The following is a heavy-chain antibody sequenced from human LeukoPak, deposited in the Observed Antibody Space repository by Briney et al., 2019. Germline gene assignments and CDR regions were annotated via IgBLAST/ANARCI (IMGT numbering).Heavy chain of an antibody. V-gene: IGHV4-59*12. CDR3: ARGTSDSGGMDV. D-gene: IGHD2-21*01. Sequence: SETLSLTCTVSGGSISSYYWSWIRQPPGKGLEGIGYIYYSGSTNYNPSLKSRVTISVDQSQNQFSLKLSSVTAAATAVYYCARGTSDSGGMDVWGQGTTVTVSS. CDR1: GGSISSYY. J-gene: IGHJ6*02. CDR2: IYYSGST.